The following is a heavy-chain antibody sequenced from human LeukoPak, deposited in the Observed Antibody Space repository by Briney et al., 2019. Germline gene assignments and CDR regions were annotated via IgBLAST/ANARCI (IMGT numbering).Heavy chain of an antibody. CDR3: ARGGFKGYYGLGSYPNWFDP. CDR2: INHSGST. D-gene: IGHD3-10*01. V-gene: IGHV4-34*01. J-gene: IGHJ5*02. Sequence: SETLSLTCAVYGGSFSGYYWSWIRQPPGKGLEGIGEINHSGSTNYNPSLKSRVTISVDTSKNQFSLKLSSVTAADTAVYYCARGGFKGYYGLGSYPNWFDPWGQGTLVTVSS. CDR1: GGSFSGYY.